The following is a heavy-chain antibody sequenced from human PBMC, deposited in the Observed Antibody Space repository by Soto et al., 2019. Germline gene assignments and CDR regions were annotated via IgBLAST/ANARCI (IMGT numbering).Heavy chain of an antibody. V-gene: IGHV3-30*03. CDR1: GFTFSSYG. J-gene: IGHJ6*02. Sequence: GGSLRLSCAASGFTFSSYGMHWVRQAPGKGLEWVAVISYDGSNKYYADSVKGRFTISRDNSTNTLYLQMNSLRAEDTAVYCCAHGGIRAFQGLSYHYFHHRVELWGQGTTVTV. CDR3: AHGGIRAFQGLSYHYFHHRVEL. CDR2: ISYDGSNK. D-gene: IGHD3-10*01.